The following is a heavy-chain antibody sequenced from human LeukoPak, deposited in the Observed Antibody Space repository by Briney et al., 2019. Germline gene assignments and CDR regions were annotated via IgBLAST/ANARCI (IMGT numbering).Heavy chain of an antibody. J-gene: IGHJ3*02. V-gene: IGHV3-73*01. CDR1: GFTFSSSA. CDR3: ARQCRYDFWSGYYTFAFDI. CDR2: IRSKANSYAK. Sequence: GGSLRLSCAASGFTFSSSAMSWVRQAPGKGLEWVGRIRSKANSYAKAYSASVRGTFTISRDDSKNTEYLQMNSLKTEDTAVYYCARQCRYDFWSGYYTFAFDIWGQGTMVTVSS. D-gene: IGHD3-3*01.